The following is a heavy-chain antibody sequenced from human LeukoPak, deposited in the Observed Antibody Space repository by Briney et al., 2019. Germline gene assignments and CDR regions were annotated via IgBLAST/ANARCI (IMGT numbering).Heavy chain of an antibody. V-gene: IGHV3-7*01. Sequence: GGSLRLSCAASGFTFSSYWMTWVRQAPGKGLEWVANIREDGSEKYYVDSVKGRFTISRDNAKNSLYLQMNSLRAEDTAVYYCASMGLAARGFDYWGQGTLVTVSS. CDR2: IREDGSEK. D-gene: IGHD6-6*01. CDR1: GFTFSSYW. CDR3: ASMGLAARGFDY. J-gene: IGHJ4*02.